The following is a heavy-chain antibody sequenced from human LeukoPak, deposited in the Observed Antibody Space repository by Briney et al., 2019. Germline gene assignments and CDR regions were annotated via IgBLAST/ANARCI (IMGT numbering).Heavy chain of an antibody. CDR2: INPNSGGT. CDR3: ARDYRGSGSLLYNPADY. CDR1: GYTFTGYY. Sequence: ASVKVSCKASGYTFTGYYMHWVRQAPGQGLEWMGWINPNSGGTNYAQKFQGRVTMTRDTSISTAYMELSRLRSDDTAVYYCARDYRGSGSLLYNPADYGGQGTLVNVAS. J-gene: IGHJ4*02. V-gene: IGHV1-2*02. D-gene: IGHD3-10*01.